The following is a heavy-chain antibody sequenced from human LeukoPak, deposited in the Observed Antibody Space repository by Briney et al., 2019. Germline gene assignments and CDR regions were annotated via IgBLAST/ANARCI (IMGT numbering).Heavy chain of an antibody. D-gene: IGHD1-1*01. V-gene: IGHV1-2*02. Sequence: ASVKVSCKPSGYSFTSHYIHWVRQAPGPALQWLAYIDFCDGDTYYAQPFQGRVTVTRDKSINTAYLDLSSLTFDDTALYYCVRDPREPANDLDYWGRGTLVTVSS. CDR1: GYSFTSHY. J-gene: IGHJ4*02. CDR3: VRDPREPANDLDY. CDR2: IDFCDGDT.